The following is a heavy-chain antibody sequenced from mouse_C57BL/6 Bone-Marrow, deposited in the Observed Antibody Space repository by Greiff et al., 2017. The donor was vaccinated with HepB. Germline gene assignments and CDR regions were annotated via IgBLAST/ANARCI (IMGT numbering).Heavy chain of an antibody. Sequence: QVQLKESGAELARPGASVKMSCKASGYTFTSYTMHWVKQRPGQGLEWIGYINPSSGYTKYNQKFKDKATLTADKSSSTAYMQLSSLTSEDSAVYYGARSRGSSYAWFAYWGQGTLVTVSA. CDR2: INPSSGYT. D-gene: IGHD1-1*01. CDR1: GYTFTSYT. V-gene: IGHV1-4*01. CDR3: ARSRGSSYAWFAY. J-gene: IGHJ3*01.